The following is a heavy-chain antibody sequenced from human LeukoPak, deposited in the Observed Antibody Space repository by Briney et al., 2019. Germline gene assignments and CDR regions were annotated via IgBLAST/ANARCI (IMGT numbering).Heavy chain of an antibody. CDR2: INPNSGGT. D-gene: IGHD3/OR15-3a*01. CDR3: ARARWTGGFDY. Sequence: GSSVTVSCKASGYTFTGYYMHWVRQATGQGLEWMGWINPNSGGTNYAQKFQGRVTMNRGTSISTAYMELSRLRSDDTAVYYCARARWTGGFDYWGQGTLVTVSS. CDR1: GYTFTGYY. V-gene: IGHV1-2*02. J-gene: IGHJ4*02.